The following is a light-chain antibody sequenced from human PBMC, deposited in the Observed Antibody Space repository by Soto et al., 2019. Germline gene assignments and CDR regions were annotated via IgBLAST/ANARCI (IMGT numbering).Light chain of an antibody. V-gene: IGLV4-69*01. CDR2: LNSDGSH. Sequence: QLVLTQSPSASASLGASVKLTCTLSSGHSSYAIAWQQQQPEKGPRYLMKLNSDGSHSKGDGIPDRFSGSSSGAERYLTISSLRSEDEADYYCQTWGTGIVVFGGGTKLTVL. CDR3: QTWGTGIVV. J-gene: IGLJ2*01. CDR1: SGHSSYA.